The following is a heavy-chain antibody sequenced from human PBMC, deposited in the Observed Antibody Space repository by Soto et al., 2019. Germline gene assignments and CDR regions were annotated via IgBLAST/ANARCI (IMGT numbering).Heavy chain of an antibody. CDR1: GFTVSDYY. CDR3: ARSGRPPDEPNFDY. V-gene: IGHV3-11*01. CDR2: ISSSGSTI. Sequence: PRGALRLGCPASGFTVSDYYMSWIRQAPGKGLEWVSYISSSGSTIYYADSVKGRFTISRDNAKNSLYLQMNSLRAEDTAVYYCARSGRPPDEPNFDYWGQGTLVTVSS. J-gene: IGHJ4*02.